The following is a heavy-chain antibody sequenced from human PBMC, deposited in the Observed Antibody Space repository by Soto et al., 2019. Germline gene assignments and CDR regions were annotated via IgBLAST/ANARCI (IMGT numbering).Heavy chain of an antibody. V-gene: IGHV4-4*07. CDR1: GASISGFY. J-gene: IGHJ6*02. Sequence: SETLSLTCTVSGASISGFYWSWIRKSAGKGLEWIGRIYATGTTDYNPSLKSRVMMSVDTSKNQFPLKLRSVIVADTAVYHCARFVRSCSGTTCYTRADVWGQGTTVTVSS. D-gene: IGHD2-2*02. CDR2: IYATGTT. CDR3: ARFVRSCSGTTCYTRADV.